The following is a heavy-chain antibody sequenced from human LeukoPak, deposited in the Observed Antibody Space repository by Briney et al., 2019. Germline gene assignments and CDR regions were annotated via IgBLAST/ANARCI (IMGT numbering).Heavy chain of an antibody. Sequence: PSETLSLTCTVSGGSISSGDYYWSWIRQPPGKGLEWIGYIYYSGSTYYNPSLKSRVTISVDTSKNQFSLKLSSVTAADTAVYYCARGVVPAADFDYWGQGTLVTVSS. CDR2: IYYSGST. D-gene: IGHD2-2*01. J-gene: IGHJ4*02. V-gene: IGHV4-30-4*01. CDR3: ARGVVPAADFDY. CDR1: GGSISSGDYY.